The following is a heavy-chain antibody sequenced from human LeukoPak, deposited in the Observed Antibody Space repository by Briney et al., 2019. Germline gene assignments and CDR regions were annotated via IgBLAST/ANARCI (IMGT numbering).Heavy chain of an antibody. V-gene: IGHV3-23*01. J-gene: IGHJ5*02. CDR3: ARGPGGSDWNRLNRFDP. CDR1: GFTFSSYA. CDR2: ISGSSRST. Sequence: GGTLRLSCAASGFTFSSYAMSWVRQAPGKGLEWVSTISGSSRSTYYADSVKGRFAISRDNSKNSLYLQMNSLRVEDTAVYYCARGPGGSDWNRLNRFDPWGEGTQVSVSS. D-gene: IGHD6-19*01.